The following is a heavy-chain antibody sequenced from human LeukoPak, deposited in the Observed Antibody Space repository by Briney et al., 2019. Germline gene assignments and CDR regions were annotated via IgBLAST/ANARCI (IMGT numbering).Heavy chain of an antibody. CDR3: ARVPPLLDYYYYMDV. V-gene: IGHV3-20*04. CDR1: GFTLEDYD. J-gene: IGHJ6*03. Sequence: GGSLRLSCAASGFTLEDYDMSWVRQTPGKGLEWVSGIKWNGGSTGYAYSVNGRFTISRDNAKTSLYLQMNSLRAEDTALYYCARVPPLLDYYYYMDVWGKGTTVTVSS. CDR2: IKWNGGST. D-gene: IGHD2-15*01.